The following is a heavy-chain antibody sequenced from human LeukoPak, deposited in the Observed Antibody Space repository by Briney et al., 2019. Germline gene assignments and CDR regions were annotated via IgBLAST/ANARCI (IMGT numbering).Heavy chain of an antibody. D-gene: IGHD3-3*01. Sequence: PSETLSLTCTVSGGSISSYYWSWIRQPPGKGLEWIGYIYYSGSTNYNPSLKSRVTISVDTSKNQFSLKLSSVTAADTAVYYCARALTTHDFWSGFDAFDIWGQGTMVTVSS. CDR1: GGSISSYY. J-gene: IGHJ3*02. CDR3: ARALTTHDFWSGFDAFDI. CDR2: IYYSGST. V-gene: IGHV4-59*01.